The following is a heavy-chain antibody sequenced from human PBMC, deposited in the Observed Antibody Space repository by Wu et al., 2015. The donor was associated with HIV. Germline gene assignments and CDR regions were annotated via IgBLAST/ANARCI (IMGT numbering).Heavy chain of an antibody. CDR3: ARGVRYYYDSSGYHPCFDL. J-gene: IGHJ2*01. Sequence: QVQLVQSGAEVKKPGASVKVSCKASGYTFTSYDINWVRQATGQGLEWMGWMNPNSGNTGYAQKFQGRVTMTRNTSISTAYMELSSLRSEDTAVYYCARGVRYYYDSSGYHPCFDLWGRGTLVTVSS. CDR2: MNPNSGNT. V-gene: IGHV1-8*01. D-gene: IGHD3-22*01. CDR1: GYTFTSYD.